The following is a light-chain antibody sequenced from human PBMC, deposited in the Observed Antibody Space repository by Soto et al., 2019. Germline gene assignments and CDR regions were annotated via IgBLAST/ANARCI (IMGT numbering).Light chain of an antibody. Sequence: EIVMTQSPATLSVSPGDRATLSCRASQSVRSNLAWYQQKPGQAPRLLIYAASTRATGIPARFSGSGSGTEFTLTISSLQSEDFAVYYCQQYHYWWTFGQGTKVEIK. V-gene: IGKV3-15*01. J-gene: IGKJ1*01. CDR3: QQYHYWWT. CDR2: AAS. CDR1: QSVRSN.